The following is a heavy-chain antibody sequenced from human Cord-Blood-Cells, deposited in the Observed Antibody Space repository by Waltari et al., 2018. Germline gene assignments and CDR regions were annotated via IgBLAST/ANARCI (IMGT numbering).Heavy chain of an antibody. CDR2: INPKSGST. CDR1: GYTFTGYY. V-gene: IGHV1-2*02. CDR3: ARATRAYYFDY. Sequence: QVQLVQSGAEVKKPGASVNVSCKASGYTFTGYYMHWVRQAPGQGLEWMGWINPKSGSTNYAQKFQGRVTMTSDTSISTAYMELSRLRSDDTAVYYCARATRAYYFDYWGQGTLVTVSS. J-gene: IGHJ4*02.